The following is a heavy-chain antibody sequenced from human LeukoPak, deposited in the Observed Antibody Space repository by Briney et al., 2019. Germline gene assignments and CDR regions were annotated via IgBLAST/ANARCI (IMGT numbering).Heavy chain of an antibody. CDR2: IRSKAYGGTT. D-gene: IGHD6-19*01. V-gene: IGHV3-49*04. CDR3: TRDAALVAVAGSPFDY. CDR1: GFTFSNYW. J-gene: IGHJ4*02. Sequence: GGSLRLSCAASGFTFSNYWMSWVRQAPGKGLEWVGFIRSKAYGGTTEYAASVEGRFTISRDDSKSIAYLQMNSLKTKDTAVYYCTRDAALVAVAGSPFDYWGQGTLVIVSS.